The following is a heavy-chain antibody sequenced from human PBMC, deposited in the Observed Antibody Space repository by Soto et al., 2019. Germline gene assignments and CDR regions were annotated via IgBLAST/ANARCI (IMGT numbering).Heavy chain of an antibody. D-gene: IGHD2-15*01. Sequence: QVQLQESGPGLVKPSETLSLTCTVSGGSISSYYWNWIRQPPGKGLEWIGNISYSGSTNYNPSLKSGVTMSVDTSKNQFSLKLSSVTAADTAVYYCARDGYCSGGTCYPTKFDYWGQGTLVTVSS. CDR1: GGSISSYY. V-gene: IGHV4-59*01. J-gene: IGHJ4*02. CDR3: ARDGYCSGGTCYPTKFDY. CDR2: ISYSGST.